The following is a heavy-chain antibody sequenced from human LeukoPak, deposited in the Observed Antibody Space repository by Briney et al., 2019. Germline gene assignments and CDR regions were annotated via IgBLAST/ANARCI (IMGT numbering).Heavy chain of an antibody. Sequence: PSETLSLTCAVYGGSFSGYHWSWIRQPPGKGLEWIGEIDHSGSTNYNPSLKSRVTISVDTSKNQFSLKLSSVTAADTAVYYCARWNTAMVTLDYWGQGTLVTVSS. J-gene: IGHJ4*02. CDR3: ARWNTAMVTLDY. CDR1: GGSFSGYH. V-gene: IGHV4-34*01. D-gene: IGHD5-18*01. CDR2: IDHSGST.